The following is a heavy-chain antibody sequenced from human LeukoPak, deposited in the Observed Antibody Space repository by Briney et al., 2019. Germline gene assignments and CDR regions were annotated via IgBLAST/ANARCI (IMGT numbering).Heavy chain of an antibody. D-gene: IGHD2-15*01. J-gene: IGHJ4*02. CDR1: GFTFSSYW. CDR3: ARVVGRSVDD. Sequence: QTGGSLRLSCAASGFTFSSYWMHWVRQAPGKGLVWVSRINLDGGSTSYADSVKGRFTISRDNAKNTLYLQMNSLRAEDTAVYYCARVVGRSVDDWGQGTLVTVSS. V-gene: IGHV3-74*01. CDR2: INLDGGST.